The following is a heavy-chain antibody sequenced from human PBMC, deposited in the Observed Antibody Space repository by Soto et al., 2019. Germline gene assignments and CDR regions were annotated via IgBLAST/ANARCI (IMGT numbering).Heavy chain of an antibody. V-gene: IGHV1-3*01. CDR1: GYTFTSYA. D-gene: IGHD2-8*01. Sequence: QVQLVQSGAEVKKPGASVKVSCKASGYTFTSYAMHWVRQAPGQMREWMGWINAGNGNTKYSQKFQGRVPITRDTSASTAYMELSSLRSEDTAVYYCARMVPLYYFDYWGQGTLVTVSS. J-gene: IGHJ4*02. CDR3: ARMVPLYYFDY. CDR2: INAGNGNT.